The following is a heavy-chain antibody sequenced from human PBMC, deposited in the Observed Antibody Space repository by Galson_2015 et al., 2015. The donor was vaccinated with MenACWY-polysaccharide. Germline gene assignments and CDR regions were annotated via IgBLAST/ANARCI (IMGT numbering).Heavy chain of an antibody. J-gene: IGHJ4*02. CDR2: IKQDGSEK. CDR3: ARDGLNSYSSSPGFDY. CDR1: GFTFSSYW. D-gene: IGHD6-6*01. V-gene: IGHV3-7*01. Sequence: SLRLSCAASGFTFSSYWMSWVRQAPGKGLEWVANIKQDGSEKYYVDSVKGRFTISRDNAKNSQYLQMNSLRAEDTAVYYCARDGLNSYSSSPGFDYWGQGTLVTVSS.